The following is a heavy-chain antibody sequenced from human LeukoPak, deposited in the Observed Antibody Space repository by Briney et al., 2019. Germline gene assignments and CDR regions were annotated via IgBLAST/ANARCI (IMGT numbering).Heavy chain of an antibody. CDR1: GGTFSSYA. D-gene: IGHD3-22*01. J-gene: IGHJ3*02. CDR2: IIPILGIA. V-gene: IGHV1-69*04. Sequence: GASVKVSCKASGGTFSSYAISWVRQAPGQGLEWMGRIIPILGIANYAQKFQGRVTITADKSTSTAYMELSSLRSEDTAVYYCASRGTYYYDSSGPAEAFDIWGQGTMATVSS. CDR3: ASRGTYYYDSSGPAEAFDI.